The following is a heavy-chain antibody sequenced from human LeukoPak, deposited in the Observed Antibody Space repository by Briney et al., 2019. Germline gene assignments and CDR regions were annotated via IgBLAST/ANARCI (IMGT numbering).Heavy chain of an antibody. V-gene: IGHV1-18*01. J-gene: IGHJ4*02. D-gene: IGHD1-1*01. CDR2: ISTYNGNT. Sequence: GASVKVSCNASGYTFTTYAITWVRQAPGQGLEWMGWISTYNGNTNYAQKLQGRVSMTTATSPSPAYMELRSLRSDDTAVYHCASFSPTTVTFDYWGQGTLVTVSS. CDR3: ASFSPTTVTFDY. CDR1: GYTFTTYA.